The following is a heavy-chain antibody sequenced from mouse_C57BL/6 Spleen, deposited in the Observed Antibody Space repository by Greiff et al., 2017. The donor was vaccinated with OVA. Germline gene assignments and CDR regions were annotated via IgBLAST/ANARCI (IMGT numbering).Heavy chain of an antibody. CDR2: IYPGDGDT. CDR3: ARADGILDY. D-gene: IGHD2-1*01. V-gene: IGHV1-82*01. Sequence: VKLQQSGPELVKPGASVKISCKASGYAFSSSWMNWVKQRPGKGLEWIGRIYPGDGDTNYNGKFKGKATLTADKSSSTAYMQLSSLTSEDSAVYFCARADGILDYWGQGTTLTVSS. CDR1: GYAFSSSW. J-gene: IGHJ2*01.